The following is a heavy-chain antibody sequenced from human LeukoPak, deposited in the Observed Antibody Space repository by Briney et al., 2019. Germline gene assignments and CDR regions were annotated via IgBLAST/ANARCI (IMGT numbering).Heavy chain of an antibody. J-gene: IGHJ4*02. CDR2: IYYSGST. V-gene: IGHV4-59*12. Sequence: PSETLSLTCTVSGGSISSYYWSWIRQPPGKGLEWIGYIYYSGSTNYNPSLKSRVTISVDTSKNQFSLKLSSVTAADTAVYYCARDRDGGHDYWGQGTLVTVSS. D-gene: IGHD4-23*01. CDR3: ARDRDGGHDY. CDR1: GGSISSYY.